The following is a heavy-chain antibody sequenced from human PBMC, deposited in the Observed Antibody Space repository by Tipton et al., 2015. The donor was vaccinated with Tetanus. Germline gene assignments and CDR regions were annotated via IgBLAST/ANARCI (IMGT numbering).Heavy chain of an antibody. CDR1: GGSISSPSYY. CDR3: ARGGRDAYNNPLGAFDV. CDR2: VYYSGTT. J-gene: IGHJ3*01. V-gene: IGHV4-39*01. D-gene: IGHD5-24*01. Sequence: TLSLTCTVSGGSISSPSYYWGWIRQPPGKGLEWIGSVYYSGTTYYNPSLRNRLTVSRDTSKNQFSLNLKSVTAADTAVYYCARGGRDAYNNPLGAFDVWGRGTTVTVSS.